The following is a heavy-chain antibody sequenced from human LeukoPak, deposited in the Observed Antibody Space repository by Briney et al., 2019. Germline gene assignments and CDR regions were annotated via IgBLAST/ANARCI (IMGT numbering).Heavy chain of an antibody. CDR1: GFTDITND. J-gene: IGHJ4*02. CDR3: ARGVEPLAANTLAY. CDR2: LYSDGNT. D-gene: IGHD1-14*01. V-gene: IGHV3-53*01. Sequence: GGSLTLPCAASGFTDITNDMTWVRQATGKALEWVSVLYSDGNTKYADSVQGRFTISRDNSKNTLYLEMNSLSPDDTAVYYCARGVEPLAANTLAYWGQGTLVTVSS.